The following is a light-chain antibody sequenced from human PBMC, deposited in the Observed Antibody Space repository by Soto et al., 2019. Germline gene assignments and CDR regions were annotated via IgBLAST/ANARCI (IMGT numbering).Light chain of an antibody. V-gene: IGKV3-15*01. J-gene: IGKJ5*01. CDR3: QQYGSSPPIT. CDR2: GAS. CDR1: QSVSSN. Sequence: IVMTQSPATLSVSPGERAPLSCGAGQSVSSNLAWYQQKPGQAPRLLIYGASTRATGIPARFSGSGSGTEFTLTISSLQSEDVAVYYCQQYGSSPPITFGQGTRLEI.